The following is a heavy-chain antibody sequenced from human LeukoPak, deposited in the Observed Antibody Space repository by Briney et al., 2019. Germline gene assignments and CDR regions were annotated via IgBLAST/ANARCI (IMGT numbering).Heavy chain of an antibody. CDR1: GFTFSSYS. CDR3: ATSGTVFGGVIISGPFDY. CDR2: ISSSSSYI. Sequence: GGSLRLSXAASGFTFSSYSMNWVGQAPGKGLEWVSSISSSSSYIYYADSVNGGFTISRDNDKKSLYLQMNSLSAETSVVYYCATSGTVFGGVIISGPFDYWGQGTLVTVSS. D-gene: IGHD3-3*01. V-gene: IGHV3-21*01. J-gene: IGHJ4*02.